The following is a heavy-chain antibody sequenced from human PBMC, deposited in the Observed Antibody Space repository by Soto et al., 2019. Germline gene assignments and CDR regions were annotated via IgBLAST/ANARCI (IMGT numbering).Heavy chain of an antibody. D-gene: IGHD3-3*01. CDR3: ARSTYYDFWSGYLTSQGDWFDP. J-gene: IGHJ5*02. CDR1: GFSLSTSGMR. CDR2: IDWDDDK. V-gene: IGHV2-70*04. Sequence: SGPTLVNPTQTLTLTWTVSGFSLSTSGMRVSWIRQPPGKALEWLARIDWDDDKFYSTSLKTRLTISKDTSKNQVVLTMTNMDPVDTATYYCARSTYYDFWSGYLTSQGDWFDPWGQGTLVTVSS.